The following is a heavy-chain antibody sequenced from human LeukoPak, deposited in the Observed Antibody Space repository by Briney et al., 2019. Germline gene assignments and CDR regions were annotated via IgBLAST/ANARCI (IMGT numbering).Heavy chain of an antibody. CDR2: ISAYSDNA. J-gene: IGHJ4*02. CDR1: GYTFGSDD. D-gene: IGHD1-14*01. CDR3: ARTTAWARTKFDY. V-gene: IGHV1-18*01. Sequence: ASVEVSCMASGYTFGSDDINWVRQATGQGLEWMGWISAYSDNANYAQNLQGRVTMTTDTSTSTAYMELRSLRSDDTAVYYCARTTAWARTKFDYWGQGTLVTVSS.